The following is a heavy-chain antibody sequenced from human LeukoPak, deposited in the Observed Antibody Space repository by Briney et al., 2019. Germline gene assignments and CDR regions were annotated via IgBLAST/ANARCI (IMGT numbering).Heavy chain of an antibody. J-gene: IGHJ6*03. D-gene: IGHD4-17*01. CDR3: ARSPSSKGYGDYAYYYYYYMDV. CDR1: GGSISSYY. CDR2: IYTSGST. Sequence: SETLSLTCTVSGGSISSYYWSWIRQPAGKGLEWIGRIYTSGSTNYNPSLKSRVTMSVDTSKNQFSLKLSSVTAADTAVYYCARSPSSKGYGDYAYYYYYYMDVWGKGTTVTVSS. V-gene: IGHV4-4*07.